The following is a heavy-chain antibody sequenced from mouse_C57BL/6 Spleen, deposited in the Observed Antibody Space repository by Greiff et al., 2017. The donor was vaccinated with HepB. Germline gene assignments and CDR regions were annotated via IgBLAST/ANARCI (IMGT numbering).Heavy chain of an antibody. CDR2: IYPGDGDT. D-gene: IGHD1-1*01. CDR3: ARAPFYYGSSYERWYFDV. V-gene: IGHV1-82*01. CDR1: GYAFSSSW. Sequence: VQLQQSGPELVKPGASVKISCKASGYAFSSSWMNWVKQRPGKGLEWIGRIYPGDGDTNYNGKFKGKATLTAAKSSSTAYMQLSSLTSEDSAVYFCARAPFYYGSSYERWYFDVWGTGTTVTVSS. J-gene: IGHJ1*03.